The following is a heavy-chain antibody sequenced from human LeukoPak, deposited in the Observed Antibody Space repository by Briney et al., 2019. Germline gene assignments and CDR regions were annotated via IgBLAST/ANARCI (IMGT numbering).Heavy chain of an antibody. D-gene: IGHD1-26*01. CDR1: GFTFSSYS. V-gene: IGHV3-21*01. CDR2: ISSSSYI. J-gene: IGHJ4*02. Sequence: GGSLRLTCAASGFTFSSYSMNWVRQAPGKGLEWVSSISSSSYIYYADSVKGRFTISRDNAKNSLYLQMNSLRAEDTAVYYCARGPYTLGVDYWGQGTLVTVSS. CDR3: ARGPYTLGVDY.